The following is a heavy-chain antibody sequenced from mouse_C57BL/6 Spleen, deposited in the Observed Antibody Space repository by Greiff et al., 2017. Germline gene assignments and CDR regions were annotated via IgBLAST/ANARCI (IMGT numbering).Heavy chain of an antibody. J-gene: IGHJ2*01. CDR3: ARDQGGTTVDYFDY. Sequence: EVQRVESGGGLVKPGGSLKLSCAASGFTFSSYAMSWVRQTPEKRLEWVATISDGGSYTYYPDNVKGRFTISRDNAKHNLYLQMSHLKSEDTAMYYCARDQGGTTVDYFDYWGQGTTLTVSS. CDR2: ISDGGSYT. CDR1: GFTFSSYA. D-gene: IGHD1-1*01. V-gene: IGHV5-4*01.